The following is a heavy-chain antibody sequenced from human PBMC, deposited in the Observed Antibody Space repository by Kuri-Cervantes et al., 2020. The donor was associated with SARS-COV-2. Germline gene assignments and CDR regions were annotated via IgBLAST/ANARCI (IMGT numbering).Heavy chain of an antibody. J-gene: IGHJ4*02. CDR3: ARVIIAVAGTGFDY. D-gene: IGHD6-19*01. CDR2: INPDGSYT. CDR1: GFTFSGHW. V-gene: IGHV3-74*01. Sequence: GGSLRLSCAASGFTFSGHWIHWVRQAPGKGLVWVSRINPDGSYTNNADSVKGRFTISRDNAKNSLYLQMNSLRAEDTAVYYCARVIIAVAGTGFDYWGQGTLVTVSS.